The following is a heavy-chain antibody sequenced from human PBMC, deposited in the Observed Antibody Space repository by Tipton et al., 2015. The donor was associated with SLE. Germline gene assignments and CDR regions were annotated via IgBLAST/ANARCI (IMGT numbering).Heavy chain of an antibody. CDR1: GDSISSYY. J-gene: IGHJ4*02. CDR2: IYYSGST. CDR3: ARGPQRGYSYGPDY. D-gene: IGHD5-18*01. V-gene: IGHV4-59*01. Sequence: TLSLTCTVSGDSISSYYWSWIRQPPGKGLEWIGYIYYSGSTNYNPSLKSRVTISVDMSKNQFSLKLSSVTAADTAVYYCARGPQRGYSYGPDYWGQGTLVTVSS.